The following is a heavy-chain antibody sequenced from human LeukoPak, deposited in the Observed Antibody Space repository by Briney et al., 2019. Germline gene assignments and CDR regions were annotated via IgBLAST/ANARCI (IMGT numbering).Heavy chain of an antibody. CDR1: GASISNYY. V-gene: IGHV4-59*08. J-gene: IGHJ4*02. CDR2: IHYSGTT. D-gene: IGHD1-26*01. Sequence: SETLSLTCTASGASISNYYWSWVRQPPGKALEWIGNIHYSGTTNYNPSINSRVTISLVTSKRHFSLILRFVTAASTAVYYWASHHLNRGSYPDPFGYWGQGTLVTVSS. CDR3: ASHHLNRGSYPDPFGY.